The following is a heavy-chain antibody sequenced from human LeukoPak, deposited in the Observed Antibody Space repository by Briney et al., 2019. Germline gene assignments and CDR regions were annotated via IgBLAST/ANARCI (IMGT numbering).Heavy chain of an antibody. CDR3: ARAQKYYFDY. J-gene: IGHJ4*02. CDR2: IFPGDSDT. V-gene: IGHV5-51*01. Sequence: GESLKISCKGSGYRFNDYWIGWVRQMPGKGLEWMGIIFPGDSDTKYSPSFQGQVTISADKSISTAYLQWSSLKASDTAMYYCARAQKYYFDYWGQGTLVTVSS. CDR1: GYRFNDYW.